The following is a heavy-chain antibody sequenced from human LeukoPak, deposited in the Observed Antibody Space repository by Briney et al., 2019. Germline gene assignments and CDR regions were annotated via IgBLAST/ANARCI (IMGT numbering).Heavy chain of an antibody. J-gene: IGHJ4*02. D-gene: IGHD6-19*01. CDR2: ISGSGGST. Sequence: GGSLRLSCTASGFIFSDYAMSWVRQAAGKGLEWVSGISGSGGSTDYADSVKGRFTISRDNSKNTLYLQMNSLRAEDTAVYYCAKDLQSIAVAGILYWGQGTLVTVSS. CDR3: AKDLQSIAVAGILY. V-gene: IGHV3-23*01. CDR1: GFIFSDYA.